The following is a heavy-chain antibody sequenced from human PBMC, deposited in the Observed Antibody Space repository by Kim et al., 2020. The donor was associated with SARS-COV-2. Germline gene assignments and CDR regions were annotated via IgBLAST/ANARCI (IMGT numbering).Heavy chain of an antibody. D-gene: IGHD3-10*01. V-gene: IGHV3-48*02. J-gene: IGHJ4*02. CDR2: ISSSSSTI. Sequence: GGSLRLSCAGSRFTLSTYGIHWVRQAPGKGLAWVSFISSSSSTIYYADSVNGRFTISRDNAKNSVFLQMNSLRDEDTAVYYCATGVRSASSVTWGQGALVTVSS. CDR1: RFTLSTYG. CDR3: ATGVRSASSVT.